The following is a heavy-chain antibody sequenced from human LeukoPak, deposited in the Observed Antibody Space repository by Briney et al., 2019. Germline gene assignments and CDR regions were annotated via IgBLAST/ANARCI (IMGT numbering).Heavy chain of an antibody. CDR3: ARDKLAYCGGGCYPDA. CDR2: ISSGSTYI. J-gene: IGHJ5*02. CDR1: GFTFSSYG. Sequence: PGGSLRLSCAVSGFTFSSYGMNWVRQAPGRGLEWVSSISSGSTYIYYAGSVKGRFTISRDNGKNSLYLQMNSLRAEDTAVYYCARDKLAYCGGGCYPDAWGGGTGVSVSS. V-gene: IGHV3-21*01. D-gene: IGHD2-21*02.